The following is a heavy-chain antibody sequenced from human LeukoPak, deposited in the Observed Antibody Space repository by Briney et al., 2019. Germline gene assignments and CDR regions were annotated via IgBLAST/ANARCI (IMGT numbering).Heavy chain of an antibody. J-gene: IGHJ6*03. CDR2: IYSGGST. CDR3: AREIAARPYYYYMDV. V-gene: IGHV3-66*02. D-gene: IGHD6-6*01. Sequence: GGSLRLSCAASGFTVSSNYMSWVRQAPGKGLEWVSVIYSGGSTYYADSVKGRFTISRDNSKNTLYLHMNSLRPEDTAVYYCAREIAARPYYYYMDVWGKGTTVTVSS. CDR1: GFTVSSNY.